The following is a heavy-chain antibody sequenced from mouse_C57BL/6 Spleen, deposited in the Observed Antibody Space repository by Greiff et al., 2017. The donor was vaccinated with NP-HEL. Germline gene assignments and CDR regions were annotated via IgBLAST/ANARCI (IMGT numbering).Heavy chain of an antibody. J-gene: IGHJ3*01. CDR2: IYPSDSET. D-gene: IGHD2-3*01. CDR1: GYTFTSYR. CDR3: RRWENDGYYVAY. V-gene: IGHV1-61*01. Sequence: VQLQQPGAELVRPGSSVKLSCKASGYTFTSYRMDWVKQRPGQGLEWIGNIYPSDSETHYNQKFKDKATLTVDKSSSTAYMQLSSLTSEDSADYCSRRWENDGYYVAYWGQGTLVTVSA.